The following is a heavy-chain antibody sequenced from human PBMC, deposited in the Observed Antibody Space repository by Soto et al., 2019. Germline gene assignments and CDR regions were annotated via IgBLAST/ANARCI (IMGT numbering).Heavy chain of an antibody. D-gene: IGHD2-15*01. V-gene: IGHV4-31*03. CDR3: TRRFCSGGSCYSFHYGLDV. Sequence: QVQLQESGPGLVKPSQTLSLTCTVSGGSISSGSYYWTWIRQHPGKGLEWIGYIHYSGSTYSNPSXXSRLSISVDTXXHXFXXKLSSVTAADTAVYYCTRRFCSGGSCYSFHYGLDVWGQGTTVTVSS. J-gene: IGHJ6*02. CDR2: IHYSGST. CDR1: GGSISSGSYY.